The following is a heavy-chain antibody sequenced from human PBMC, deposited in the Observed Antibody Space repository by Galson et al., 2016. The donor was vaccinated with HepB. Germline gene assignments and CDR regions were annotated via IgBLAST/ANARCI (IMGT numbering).Heavy chain of an antibody. V-gene: IGHV3-21*01. CDR2: VDSTSSYI. CDR1: GFTFNTYT. D-gene: IGHD3-10*01. J-gene: IGHJ4*02. Sequence: SLRLSCAASGFTFNTYTMHWVRQAPGKGLEWVSSVDSTSSYIYYSASVKGGFAISRDNAKSSVSLQMKSLRAEDTALYYCARAEPYYYGSRHFDSWGQGTLVTVSS. CDR3: ARAEPYYYGSRHFDS.